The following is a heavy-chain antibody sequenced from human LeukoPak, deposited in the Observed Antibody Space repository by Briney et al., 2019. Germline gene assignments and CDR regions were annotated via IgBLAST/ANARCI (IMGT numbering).Heavy chain of an antibody. CDR2: ISYDGSNK. Sequence: GRSLRLSCAASGFTFSSYAMHWVRQAPGKGLEWVAVISYDGSNKYYADSVKGRFTISRDNSKNTLYLQMNSLRAEDMAVYYCAKDTIAVAGTDDPWGQGTLVTVSS. D-gene: IGHD6-19*01. CDR3: AKDTIAVAGTDDP. CDR1: GFTFSSYA. J-gene: IGHJ5*02. V-gene: IGHV3-30-3*01.